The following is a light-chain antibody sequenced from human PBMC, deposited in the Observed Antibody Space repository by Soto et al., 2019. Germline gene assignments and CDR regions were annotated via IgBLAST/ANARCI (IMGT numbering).Light chain of an antibody. Sequence: EIVLTQSPGTLSLSPGKRATLSCRASQSVSSSYLAWYQQKSGQAPRRLIYDASNRATGIPARFSGSGSGTDFTLTISRLEPEDFAVYFCQQYGSSPPTFGQGTKVDI. V-gene: IGKV3-20*01. CDR3: QQYGSSPPT. J-gene: IGKJ1*01. CDR2: DAS. CDR1: QSVSSSY.